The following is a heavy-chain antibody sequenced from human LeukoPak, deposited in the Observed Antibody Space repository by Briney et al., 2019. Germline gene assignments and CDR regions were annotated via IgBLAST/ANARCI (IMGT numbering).Heavy chain of an antibody. Sequence: PSETLSLTCTVSGGSISSHYWSWIRQPPGKGLEWIGYIYYSGSTNYNPSLKSRVTISVDTSKNQFSLKLSSVTAADTAVYYCARADELTNWNYVGYFDYWGQGTLVTVSS. D-gene: IGHD1-7*01. V-gene: IGHV4-59*11. J-gene: IGHJ4*02. CDR1: GGSISSHY. CDR3: ARADELTNWNYVGYFDY. CDR2: IYYSGST.